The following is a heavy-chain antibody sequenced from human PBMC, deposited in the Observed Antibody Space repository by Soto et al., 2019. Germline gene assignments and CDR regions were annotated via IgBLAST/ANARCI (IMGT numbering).Heavy chain of an antibody. V-gene: IGHV4-30-2*01. CDR1: GGSITTAGYS. J-gene: IGHJ6*01. Sequence: PSETLCLTCTFSGGSITTAGYSWSWIRQPPGKALEWIGYVYHTGNAYPKPSLKSRVTISLDRSKNQFSLKMTSVTAADTALYYCASRPFYYYGLDVWGQGTTVTVSS. CDR3: ASRPFYYYGLDV. CDR2: VYHTGNA.